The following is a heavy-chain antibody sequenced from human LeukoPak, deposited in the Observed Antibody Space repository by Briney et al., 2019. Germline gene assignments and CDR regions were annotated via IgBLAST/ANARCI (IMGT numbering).Heavy chain of an antibody. CDR3: ARRAAAGTGLDYYYYGMDV. CDR1: GFTVSSNY. Sequence: GGSLRLSCAASGFTVSSNYMSWVRQAPGKGLEWVAVISYDGSNKYYADSVKGRFTISRDNSKNTLYLQMNSLRAEDTAVYYCARRAAAGTGLDYYYYGMDVWGKGTTVTVSS. CDR2: ISYDGSNK. V-gene: IGHV3-30*03. J-gene: IGHJ6*04. D-gene: IGHD6-13*01.